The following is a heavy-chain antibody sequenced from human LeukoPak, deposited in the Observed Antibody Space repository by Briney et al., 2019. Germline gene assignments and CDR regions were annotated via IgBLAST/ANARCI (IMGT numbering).Heavy chain of an antibody. CDR2: IYYTGNT. Sequence: PSETLSLTCTVSGGSISSYYWSWIRQPPGKSLEWIGYIYYTGNTNYNPSLKSRVTISMDTSKNQFSLNLSSVTAADTAVYYCARDRTDIVATSHFDYWGQGTLVTVSS. D-gene: IGHD5-12*01. CDR1: GGSISSYY. CDR3: ARDRTDIVATSHFDY. J-gene: IGHJ4*02. V-gene: IGHV4-59*01.